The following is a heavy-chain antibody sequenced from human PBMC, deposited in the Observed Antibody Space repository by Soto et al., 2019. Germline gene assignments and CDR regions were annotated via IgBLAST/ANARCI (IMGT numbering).Heavy chain of an antibody. CDR1: GGSMNNFD. Sequence: XETLSLTCRVSGGSMNNFDLTWIRQPPGKGLEWIAHVSYAGITKYNPSLQSRVTISVDTPKSHFFVQLNSVSAADKAIYLCARYGSRHQWRDFWGQGTLVTVSS. CDR2: VSYAGIT. CDR3: ARYGSRHQWRDF. J-gene: IGHJ4*02. D-gene: IGHD6-13*01. V-gene: IGHV4-59*12.